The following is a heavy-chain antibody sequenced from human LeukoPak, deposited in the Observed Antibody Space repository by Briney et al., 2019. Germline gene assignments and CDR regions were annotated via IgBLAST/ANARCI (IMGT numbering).Heavy chain of an antibody. CDR3: ARDPPRYSSSFAGAY. V-gene: IGHV1-2*02. CDR1: GYTFTGYY. J-gene: IGHJ4*02. CDR2: INPNSGGT. Sequence: GASVKVSCKASGYTFTGYYMHWVRQAPGQGLEWMGWINPNSGGTNYAQKFQGRVTMTRDTSISTAYMELSRLRSDDTAVYYCARDPPRYSSSFAGAYWGQGTLVTVSS. D-gene: IGHD6-6*01.